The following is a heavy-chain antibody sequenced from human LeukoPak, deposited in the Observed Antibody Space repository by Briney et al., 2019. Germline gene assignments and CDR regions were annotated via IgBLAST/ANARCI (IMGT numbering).Heavy chain of an antibody. CDR2: INPSGGST. Sequence: ASVKVSCKASGYTFTSYYMHWVRQAPGQGLEWMGIINPSGGSTSYAQKFQGRVTMTRDTSTSTVYMELCSLRPEDTAVYYCAREFGIYYDSSGSYFDYWGQGTLVTVSS. CDR3: AREFGIYYDSSGSYFDY. V-gene: IGHV1-46*01. CDR1: GYTFTSYY. D-gene: IGHD3-22*01. J-gene: IGHJ4*02.